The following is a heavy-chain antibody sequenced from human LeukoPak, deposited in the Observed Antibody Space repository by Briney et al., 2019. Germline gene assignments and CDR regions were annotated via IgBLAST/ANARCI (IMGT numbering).Heavy chain of an antibody. D-gene: IGHD1-26*01. CDR1: GYPFTSYY. Sequence: AFVKLCCTASGYPFTSYYMHSVRQAPGQGLEWTGITNPSGGSTSYAQKFQGRVTMTRDTSTSTVYMELSSLRTEDTAVYYCARDPTYSGSLLGDAFDIWGQGTMVTVSS. V-gene: IGHV1-46*03. CDR3: ARDPTYSGSLLGDAFDI. CDR2: TNPSGGST. J-gene: IGHJ3*02.